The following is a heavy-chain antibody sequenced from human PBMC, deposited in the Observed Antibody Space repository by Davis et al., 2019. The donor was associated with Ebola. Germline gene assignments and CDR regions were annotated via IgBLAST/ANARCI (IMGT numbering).Heavy chain of an antibody. D-gene: IGHD5-12*01. J-gene: IGHJ3*02. Sequence: GESLKISCAASGFTFSDYYMSWIRQAPGKGLEWVSYISSRGSIIYYADSVKGRFTISRDNAKNSLYLQMNSLRAEDTAVYYCAREDSGYDSGVDIWGQGTMVTVSS. CDR2: ISSRGSII. V-gene: IGHV3-11*01. CDR1: GFTFSDYY. CDR3: AREDSGYDSGVDI.